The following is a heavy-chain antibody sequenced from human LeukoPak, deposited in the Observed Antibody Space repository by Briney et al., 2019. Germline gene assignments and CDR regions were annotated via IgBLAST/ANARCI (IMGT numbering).Heavy chain of an antibody. CDR2: ISGSGGGT. D-gene: IGHD2-2*01. V-gene: IGHV3-23*01. J-gene: IGHJ4*02. CDR1: GFTFRTYA. Sequence: GGSLRLSCAASGFTFRTYAMSWVRQVPGKGLEWVSTISGSGGGTYYADSVKGRFTISRDNSKNTLYLQMNSLRAEDTAVYYCAKKWCSSTICSTWDYFDYWGQGTLVTVSS. CDR3: AKKWCSSTICSTWDYFDY.